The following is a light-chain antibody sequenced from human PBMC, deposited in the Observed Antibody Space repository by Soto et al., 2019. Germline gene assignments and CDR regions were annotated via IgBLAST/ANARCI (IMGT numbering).Light chain of an antibody. J-gene: IGLJ2*01. CDR1: SRDVGGYNY. CDR3: SSYRTGSVI. Sequence: QSALTQPASVSGSPGQSITISCTGTSRDVGGYNYISWYQQHPGKTPRLIIYNFNNRPSGVSNRFSGSKSGNTASLTISGLQTEDEADYYCSSYRTGSVIFGGGTKVTVL. V-gene: IGLV2-14*03. CDR2: NFN.